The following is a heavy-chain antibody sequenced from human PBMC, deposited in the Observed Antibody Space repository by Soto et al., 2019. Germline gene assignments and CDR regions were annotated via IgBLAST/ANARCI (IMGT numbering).Heavy chain of an antibody. Sequence: QITLKESGPTLVKPTQTLTLTCTFSGFSLSTSGVGVGWIRQPPGKALEWLALIYWDDDKRYSPSLKSRLTTTKDTSKNQVVLTMTNMDPVDTATYYCAHSHSGSYYGPAYYYGMDVWGQGTTVTVSS. CDR1: GFSLSTSGVG. CDR3: AHSHSGSYYGPAYYYGMDV. CDR2: IYWDDDK. J-gene: IGHJ6*02. V-gene: IGHV2-5*02. D-gene: IGHD3-10*01.